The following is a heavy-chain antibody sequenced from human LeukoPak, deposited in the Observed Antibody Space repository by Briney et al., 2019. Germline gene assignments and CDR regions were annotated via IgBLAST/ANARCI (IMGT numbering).Heavy chain of an antibody. CDR2: ISGSGGST. V-gene: IGHV3-23*01. CDR1: GFTFSSYA. D-gene: IGHD6-13*01. J-gene: IGHJ4*02. CDR3: AKDPQSIAAAGFNFDY. Sequence: PGGSLRLSCAASGFTFSSYAMSWVRQAPGKGLEWVSAISGSGGSTYYADSVKGRFTIPRDNSKNTLYLQMNSLRAEDTAVYYCAKDPQSIAAAGFNFDYWGQGTLVTVSS.